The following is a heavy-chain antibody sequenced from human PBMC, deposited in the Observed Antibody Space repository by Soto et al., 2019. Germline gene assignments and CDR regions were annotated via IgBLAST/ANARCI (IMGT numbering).Heavy chain of an antibody. CDR3: ARMSYYYDKWYFDL. CDR2: VDYIGSS. CDR1: GGSINNDDFY. J-gene: IGHJ2*01. V-gene: IGHV4-30-4*01. Sequence: QLQESGPGLVKPSQTLSLTCSVSGGSINNDDFYWSWLRQTPGKGRQWFGYVDYIGSSDCIPSLKSRLSMSRAKSKNQFTLKLSSVTAADTAIYYCARMSYYYDKWYFDLWGRGTLVTVSS. D-gene: IGHD3-22*01.